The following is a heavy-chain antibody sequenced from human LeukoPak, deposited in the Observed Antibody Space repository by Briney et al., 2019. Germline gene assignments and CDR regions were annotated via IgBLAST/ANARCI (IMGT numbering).Heavy chain of an antibody. CDR2: IYYSGIT. J-gene: IGHJ4*02. D-gene: IGHD6-6*01. V-gene: IGHV4-59*01. Sequence: PSETLSLTCTVSGASINSYYWSWIRQPPGKGLEWLGYIYYSGITNYNPSLKSRVTISVDTSKNQFSLKLSSVTAADTAVYYCAREYSSSFDYWGQGTLVTVSS. CDR1: GASINSYY. CDR3: AREYSSSFDY.